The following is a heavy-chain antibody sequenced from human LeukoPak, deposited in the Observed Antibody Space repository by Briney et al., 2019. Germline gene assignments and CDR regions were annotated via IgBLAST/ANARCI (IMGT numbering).Heavy chain of an antibody. CDR1: GGSISSYY. CDR2: IYYSGST. J-gene: IGHJ5*02. CDR3: ARHAQPNWNYAKNWFDP. Sequence: ETLSLTCTVSGGSISSYYWSWLRQPLGKGLEWIGYIYYSGSTNYNPSLKSRVTISVDTSKNRFSLKLSSVTAADTAVYYCARHAQPNWNYAKNWFDPWGQGTLVTVSS. D-gene: IGHD1-7*01. V-gene: IGHV4-59*08.